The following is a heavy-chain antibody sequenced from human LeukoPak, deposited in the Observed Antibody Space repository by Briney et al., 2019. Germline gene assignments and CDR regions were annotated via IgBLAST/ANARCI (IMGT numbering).Heavy chain of an antibody. J-gene: IGHJ6*03. Sequence: GGSLRLSCAASGFTFSSYSMNWVRQAPGKGLEWVSYISSSSSTIYYADSVKGRFTISRDNAKNSLYLQMNSLRAEDTAVYYCAGLCILHYYYYMDVWRKGTTVTVSS. D-gene: IGHD3-16*01. V-gene: IGHV3-48*04. CDR3: AGLCILHYYYYMDV. CDR2: ISSSSSTI. CDR1: GFTFSSYS.